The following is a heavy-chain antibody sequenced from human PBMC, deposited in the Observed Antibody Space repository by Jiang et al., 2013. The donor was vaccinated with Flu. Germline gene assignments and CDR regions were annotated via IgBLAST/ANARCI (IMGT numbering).Heavy chain of an antibody. V-gene: IGHV1-69*04. D-gene: IGHD2-15*01. Sequence: SSVKVSCKASGGTFSSYAISWVRQAPGQGLEWMGGIIPILGIANYAQKFRGRVTITADKSTSTAYLQWSSLKASDTAMYYCARRYCSGGSCYFDAFDIWGQGTMVTVSS. CDR1: GGTFSSYA. CDR2: IIPILGIA. CDR3: ARRYCSGGSCYFDAFDI. J-gene: IGHJ3*02.